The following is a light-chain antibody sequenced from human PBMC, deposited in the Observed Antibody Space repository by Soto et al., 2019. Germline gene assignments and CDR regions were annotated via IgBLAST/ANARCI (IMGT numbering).Light chain of an antibody. V-gene: IGKV1-12*01. CDR3: QQANSFPLT. Sequence: DIQMTQSPSSVSASVGDRVTITCRASQGISSWLAWYQQNPVKAPKPLIYAASSLQSVVPSRFRGNESCTDFTHTVRSLQPADFAPYSCQQANSFPLTFGGGTKVEIK. CDR1: QGISSW. J-gene: IGKJ4*01. CDR2: AAS.